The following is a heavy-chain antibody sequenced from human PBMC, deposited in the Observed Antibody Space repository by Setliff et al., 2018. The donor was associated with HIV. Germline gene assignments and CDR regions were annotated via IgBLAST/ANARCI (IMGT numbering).Heavy chain of an antibody. Sequence: SETLSLTCTVSGGSISSHYWSWIRQPPGKGLEWIGSIYYSGSTNYNPSLKGRVTISVDTSKNQFSLKLSSVPAADTAVYYCASSGTPHDWYFDLWGRGTLVTVSS. J-gene: IGHJ2*01. CDR1: GGSISSHY. D-gene: IGHD2-15*01. CDR2: IYYSGST. V-gene: IGHV4-59*11. CDR3: ASSGTPHDWYFDL.